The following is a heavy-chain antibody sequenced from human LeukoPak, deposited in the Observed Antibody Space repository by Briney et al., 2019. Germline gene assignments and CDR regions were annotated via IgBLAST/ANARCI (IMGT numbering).Heavy chain of an antibody. Sequence: SETLSLTCAVYGGSFSDYYWTWIRQPPGKGLEWIGDINHSGSTNYNPSLKSRVTISVDTSKNQFSLKLSSVTAADTAVYYCATIGRLGPLKNYSGMDVWGQGTTVTASS. CDR3: ATIGRLGPLKNYSGMDV. D-gene: IGHD3-10*01. CDR2: INHSGST. CDR1: GGSFSDYY. J-gene: IGHJ6*02. V-gene: IGHV4-34*01.